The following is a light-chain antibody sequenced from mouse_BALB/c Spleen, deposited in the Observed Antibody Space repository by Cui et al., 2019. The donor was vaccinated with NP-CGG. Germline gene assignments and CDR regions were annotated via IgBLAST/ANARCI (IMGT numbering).Light chain of an antibody. V-gene: IGLV1*01. CDR2: GTN. CDR3: ALWYSNHWV. CDR1: TGAVTTSNY. J-gene: IGLJ1*01. Sequence: QAVVTHQPALTTSPGETVTPTCRSSTGAVTTSNYANWVQEKPDHLFTGLIGGTNNRAPGVPARFSGSLIGDKAARTITGAQTEDEAIYFCALWYSNHWVFGGGTKLTVL.